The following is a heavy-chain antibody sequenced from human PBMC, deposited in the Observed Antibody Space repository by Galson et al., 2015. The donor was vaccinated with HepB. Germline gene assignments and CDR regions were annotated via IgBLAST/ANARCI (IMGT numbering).Heavy chain of an antibody. Sequence: SLRLSCAASGFTFTNFAMHWVRQAPGKGLEWAAIISYDGNNKYYADSVKGRFAISRDISKNTLYLQMSSLRAGDTAVYDCARDHDDTNGYYNSLDCWGQGTLVTVSS. CDR1: GFTFTNFA. V-gene: IGHV3-30*09. D-gene: IGHD3-22*01. J-gene: IGHJ4*02. CDR2: ISYDGNNK. CDR3: ARDHDDTNGYYNSLDC.